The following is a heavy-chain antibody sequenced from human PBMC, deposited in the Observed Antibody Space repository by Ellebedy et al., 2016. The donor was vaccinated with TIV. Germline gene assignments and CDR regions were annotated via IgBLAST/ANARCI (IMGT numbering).Heavy chain of an antibody. V-gene: IGHV4-39*07. CDR1: GGSISSNCCH. CDR2: IYYSGST. Sequence: MPSETLSLTCIVSGGSISSNCCHWGWIRQPPGKGLEWIGNIYYSGSTNYNPSLRSRVTISLDTSKNQSSLKLRSVTAADTAVYHCARGTDDYDSSGSTPNDAYDIWGQGTMVTVSS. D-gene: IGHD3-22*01. J-gene: IGHJ3*02. CDR3: ARGTDDYDSSGSTPNDAYDI.